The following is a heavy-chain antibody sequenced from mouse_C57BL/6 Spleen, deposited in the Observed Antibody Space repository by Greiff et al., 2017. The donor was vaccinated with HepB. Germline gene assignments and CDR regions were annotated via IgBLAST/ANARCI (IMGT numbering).Heavy chain of an antibody. V-gene: IGHV3-1*01. Sequence: EVQLVESGPGMVQPSQSLSLTCTVTGYSITSCYVWHWIRHFPGNRLEWMGYISYSGSTNYNPSLKSRISITHDTSKNQFFLKLNSVTTEDTATYYCARGGIYSNYGWFAYWGQGTLVTVSA. J-gene: IGHJ3*01. CDR2: ISYSGST. CDR3: ARGGIYSNYGWFAY. D-gene: IGHD2-5*01. CDR1: GYSITSCYV.